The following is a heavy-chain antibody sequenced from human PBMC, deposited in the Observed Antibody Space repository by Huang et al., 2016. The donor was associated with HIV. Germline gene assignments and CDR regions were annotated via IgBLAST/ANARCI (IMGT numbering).Heavy chain of an antibody. CDR1: GLRISSYW. CDR3: ARDPRIQSWLNFFDY. D-gene: IGHD3-22*01. Sequence: EVQLVESGGGLVQPGGSLRLSCAASGLRISSYWMHWVRQAPGKGLVWVSRINSDGSSTSYADSVKGRFTISRDNAKNTLYLQMNSLRAEDTAVYYCARDPRIQSWLNFFDYWGQGTLVSVSS. V-gene: IGHV3-74*01. J-gene: IGHJ4*02. CDR2: INSDGSST.